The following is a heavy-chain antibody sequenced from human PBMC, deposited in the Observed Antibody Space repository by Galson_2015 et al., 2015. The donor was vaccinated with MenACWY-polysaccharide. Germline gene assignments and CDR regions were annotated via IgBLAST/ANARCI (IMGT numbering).Heavy chain of an antibody. CDR2: ISPYNGDT. CDR1: GYTFTAYN. Sequence: SVKVSCKASGYTFTAYNMHWVRQAPGQGLEWMGWISPYNGDTKYAQKFQGRVTMASDTSISTAYMELTSLTSDDTAVYYCAPAPEAWFDPWGQGTLVAVSS. CDR3: APAPEAWFDP. V-gene: IGHV1-2*02. J-gene: IGHJ5*02.